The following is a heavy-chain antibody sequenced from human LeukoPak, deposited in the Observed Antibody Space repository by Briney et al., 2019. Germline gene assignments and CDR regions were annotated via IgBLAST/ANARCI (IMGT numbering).Heavy chain of an antibody. CDR1: GFTFSSYS. V-gene: IGHV3-21*04. CDR2: ISSSSSYI. J-gene: IGHJ6*02. CDR3: AKDRPNGMDV. Sequence: PGGSLRLSCAASGFTFSSYSMNWVRQAPGKGLEWVSSISSSSSYIYYADSVKGRFTISRDNAKNSLYLQMNSLRADDTAAYYCAKDRPNGMDVWGQGTTVIVSS.